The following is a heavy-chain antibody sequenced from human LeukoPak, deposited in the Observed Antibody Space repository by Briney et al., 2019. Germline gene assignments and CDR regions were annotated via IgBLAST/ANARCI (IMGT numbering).Heavy chain of an antibody. D-gene: IGHD5-24*01. CDR2: IKSDGSST. CDR1: GFTFSRYW. J-gene: IGHJ4*02. V-gene: IGHV3-74*01. Sequence: GGSLRLSCAASGFTFSRYWMHWVRQAPGKGLVWVSRIKSDGSSTNYADSVKGRFTISRDNAKNTLYLQMNSLRAEDTAVYYCARDGYNSDFGDYWGQGALVTVSS. CDR3: ARDGYNSDFGDY.